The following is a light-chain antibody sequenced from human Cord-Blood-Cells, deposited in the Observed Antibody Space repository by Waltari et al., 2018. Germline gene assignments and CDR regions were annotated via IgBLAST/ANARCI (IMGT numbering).Light chain of an antibody. Sequence: QSALTQPPPASGSPGQSVTISCTGTSSHVGGYTYVPWYQQHPGKAPKLMIYEVSKRPSGVPDRFSVSKSGNTASLTVSGLQAEDEADYYCSSYAGSNNLVFGGGTKLTVL. J-gene: IGLJ3*02. CDR2: EVS. V-gene: IGLV2-8*01. CDR1: SSHVGGYTY. CDR3: SSYAGSNNLV.